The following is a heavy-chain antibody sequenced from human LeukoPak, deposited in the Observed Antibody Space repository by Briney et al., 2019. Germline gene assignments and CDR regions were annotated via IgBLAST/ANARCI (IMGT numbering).Heavy chain of an antibody. CDR2: IYHSGST. D-gene: IGHD2-15*01. J-gene: IGHJ4*02. CDR1: GYSISSGYY. CDR3: ARRAVGGYFDY. V-gene: IGHV4-38-2*01. Sequence: SETLSLTCAVSGYSISSGYYWGWIRQPPGKGLERIGSIYHSGSTYYNPSLKSRVTISVDTSKNQFSLKLSSVTAADTAVYYCARRAVGGYFDYWGQGTLVTVSS.